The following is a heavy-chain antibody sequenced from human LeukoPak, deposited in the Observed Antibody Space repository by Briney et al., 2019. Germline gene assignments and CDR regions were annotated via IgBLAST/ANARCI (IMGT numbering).Heavy chain of an antibody. CDR1: GFTFSSYA. V-gene: IGHV3-23*01. CDR2: ISGSSGST. CDR3: AREEGPYFDC. J-gene: IGHJ4*02. Sequence: GGSLRLSCAASGFTFSSYAMSWVRQAPGKGLEWVSGISGSSGSTYYADSVKGRFTISRDNSKNTLYLQMNSLTAEDTAYYYCAREEGPYFDCWGQGTLVTVSS.